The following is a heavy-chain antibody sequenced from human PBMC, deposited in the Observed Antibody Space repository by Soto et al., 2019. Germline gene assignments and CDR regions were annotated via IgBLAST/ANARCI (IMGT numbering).Heavy chain of an antibody. CDR3: ARSDYGDYGGLDV. D-gene: IGHD4-17*01. J-gene: IGHJ6*02. V-gene: IGHV5-10-1*01. CDR2: IDSSDSYT. Sequence: VESLKSSYKGCGDRVTSYWSTWVRQMHGKGLEWMGKIDSSDSYTNYNPSFQGHVTISTDKSISTAYLQWSSLKASEPAIYHRARSDYGDYGGLDVWRQGTTVTVSS. CDR1: GDRVTSYW.